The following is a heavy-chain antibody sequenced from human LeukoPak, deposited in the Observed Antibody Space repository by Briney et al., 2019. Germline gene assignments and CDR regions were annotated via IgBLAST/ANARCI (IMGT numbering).Heavy chain of an antibody. Sequence: PGGSLRLSCAASGFTFSSYAMSWVRQAPGKGLEWVSVISDSGGRTYYEDSVRGRFTISRDNSKNTLDLQMNSLRAEDTAVYYCARDSPSSTSWGYWGQGTLVTVSS. CDR2: ISDSGGRT. D-gene: IGHD2-2*01. CDR3: ARDSPSSTSWGY. CDR1: GFTFSSYA. J-gene: IGHJ4*02. V-gene: IGHV3-23*01.